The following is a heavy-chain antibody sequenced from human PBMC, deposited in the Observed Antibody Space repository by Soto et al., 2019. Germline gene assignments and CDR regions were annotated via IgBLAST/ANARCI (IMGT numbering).Heavy chain of an antibody. CDR2: ISAYNGNT. Sequence: ASVKVSCKASGYTFTSYGISWVRQAPGQGLEWMGWISAYNGNTNYAQKLQGRVTMTTDTSTSTAYMELRSLRSDDTAVYYCASSPGYSSGWPNYYYGMDVWGQGTTVTVSS. V-gene: IGHV1-18*04. CDR3: ASSPGYSSGWPNYYYGMDV. J-gene: IGHJ6*02. CDR1: GYTFTSYG. D-gene: IGHD6-19*01.